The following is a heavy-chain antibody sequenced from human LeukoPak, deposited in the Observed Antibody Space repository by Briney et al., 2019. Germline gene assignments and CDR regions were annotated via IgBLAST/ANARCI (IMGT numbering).Heavy chain of an antibody. Sequence: GASLRLSCAASGFTFSNYAMSWVRQAPGKGLEWVSAITGSGGNTYYADSVKGRFTISRDNSKNTVFLQMNSLRAEDTAVYYCAKWGDYDVLTGYYVSDYWGQGTLVTVSS. CDR3: AKWGDYDVLTGYYVSDY. J-gene: IGHJ4*02. V-gene: IGHV3-23*01. CDR1: GFTFSNYA. D-gene: IGHD3-9*01. CDR2: ITGSGGNT.